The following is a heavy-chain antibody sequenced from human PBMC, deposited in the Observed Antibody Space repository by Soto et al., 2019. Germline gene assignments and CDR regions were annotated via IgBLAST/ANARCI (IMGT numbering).Heavy chain of an antibody. CDR2: VSGSSSYI. Sequence: RRLSCEGSGFNFRNFNMIWVRQAPGKGLEWVSSVSGSSSYIYYADSVKGRFTVSRDNANNLVFLQMNGLRPEDTAMYYCARDLRGHYGPWGQGTMVTVSS. D-gene: IGHD4-17*01. J-gene: IGHJ3*01. CDR3: ARDLRGHYGP. V-gene: IGHV3-21*06. CDR1: GFNFRNFN.